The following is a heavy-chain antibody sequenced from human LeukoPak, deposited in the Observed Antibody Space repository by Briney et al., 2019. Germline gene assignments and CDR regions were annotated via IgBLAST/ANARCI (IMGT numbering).Heavy chain of an antibody. CDR2: ISSSSSTI. J-gene: IGHJ1*01. V-gene: IGHV3-48*04. Sequence: GGSLRLSCAASGFAFSSYSMNWVRQAPGKGLEWVSYISSSSSTIYYADSVKGRFTISRDNAKNSLYLQMNSLRAEDTAVYYCASTHRYYDSSGYYLAIPYFQHWGQGTLVTVSS. CDR1: GFAFSSYS. CDR3: ASTHRYYDSSGYYLAIPYFQH. D-gene: IGHD3-22*01.